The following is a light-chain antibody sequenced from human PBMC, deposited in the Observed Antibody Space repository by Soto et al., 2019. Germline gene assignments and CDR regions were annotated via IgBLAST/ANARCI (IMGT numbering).Light chain of an antibody. Sequence: EIVLTQSTATLSLSPGERATLSCRASQSVSSYLAWYQQKPGQAPRLLIYDASNRATGIPARFSGSGSGTDFTLTFSSLEPEDSAVYYCQQRSNWPPTFGQGTKLEIK. CDR2: DAS. J-gene: IGKJ2*01. CDR3: QQRSNWPPT. V-gene: IGKV3-11*01. CDR1: QSVSSY.